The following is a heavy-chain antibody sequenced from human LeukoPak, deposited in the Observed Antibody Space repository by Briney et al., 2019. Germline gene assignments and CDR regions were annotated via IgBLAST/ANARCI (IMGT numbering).Heavy chain of an antibody. CDR2: LSYTGKT. CDR1: GASVSSSH. CDR3: ARTSFDSNGYYAYFDF. J-gene: IGHJ4*02. D-gene: IGHD3-22*01. V-gene: IGHV4-59*02. Sequence: SETLSLTCVVSGASVSSSHWNWIRQLPGKRLEWIGCLSYTGKTDYNPSLTSRVTISLDTSKNQVSLKLRSVTAADTAVYYCARTSFDSNGYYAYFDFWGQGTLVSVSS.